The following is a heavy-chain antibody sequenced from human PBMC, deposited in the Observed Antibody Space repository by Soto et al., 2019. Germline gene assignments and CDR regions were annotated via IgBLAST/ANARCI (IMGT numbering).Heavy chain of an antibody. J-gene: IGHJ4*02. D-gene: IGHD2-2*01. CDR2: ITWNSGRI. V-gene: IGHV3-9*01. CDR3: AKDALYCSSTSCFSHFDY. CDR1: GFTFDDYA. Sequence: ESGGGLVQPGRSLRLSCAASGFTFDDYAMHWVRQAPGKGLEWVSSITWNSGRIGYADSVKGRFTISRDNAKNSLYLQMNSLRAEDTALYYCAKDALYCSSTSCFSHFDYWGQGTLVTVSS.